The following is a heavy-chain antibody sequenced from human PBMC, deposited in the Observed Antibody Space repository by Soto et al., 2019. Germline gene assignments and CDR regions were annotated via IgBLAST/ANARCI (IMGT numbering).Heavy chain of an antibody. CDR3: AKWGGGGSDY. J-gene: IGHJ4*02. D-gene: IGHD1-26*01. Sequence: GGSLRLSCAASGFTFTSYYMSWVRQAQGKGLEWVANINEDGSERYYVDSVKGRFTVSRDNAKNSLYLQMNSLRAEDTAIYYCAKWGGGGSDYWGQGSLVTVSS. CDR2: INEDGSER. V-gene: IGHV3-7*01. CDR1: GFTFTSYY.